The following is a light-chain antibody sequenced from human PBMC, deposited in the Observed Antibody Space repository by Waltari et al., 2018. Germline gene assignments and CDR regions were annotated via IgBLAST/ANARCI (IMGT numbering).Light chain of an antibody. J-gene: IGKJ1*01. Sequence: EIVLTQSPGTLSLSPGERATLSCRASQSLRIYLAWYQQKPGQAPRHLIYHASTRATGIPDRFSGSGSGTDFSLTISRLEPEDFAVYYCQHYESLPVTFGQGTKVEIK. V-gene: IGKV3-20*01. CDR1: QSLRIY. CDR3: QHYESLPVT. CDR2: HAS.